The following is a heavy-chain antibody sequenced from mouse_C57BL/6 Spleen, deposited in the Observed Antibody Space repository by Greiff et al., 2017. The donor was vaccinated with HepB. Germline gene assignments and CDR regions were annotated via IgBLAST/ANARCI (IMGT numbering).Heavy chain of an antibody. CDR3: ARLPYYYGSSYGDY. Sequence: QVQLKESGPELVKPGASVKISCKASGYAFSSSWMNWVKQRPGKGLEWIGRLYPGDGDTNYNGKFKGKATLTADKSSSTAYMQLSSLTSEDSAVYFCARLPYYYGSSYGDYWGQGTTLTVSS. J-gene: IGHJ2*01. CDR1: GYAFSSSW. CDR2: LYPGDGDT. V-gene: IGHV1-82*01. D-gene: IGHD1-1*01.